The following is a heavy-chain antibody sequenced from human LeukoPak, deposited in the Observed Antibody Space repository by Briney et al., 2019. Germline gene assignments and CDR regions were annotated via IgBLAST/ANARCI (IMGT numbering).Heavy chain of an antibody. CDR3: ARDGRFFTGSPTYYYDSSGYYIDY. D-gene: IGHD3-22*01. J-gene: IGHJ4*02. CDR2: ISSSGSTI. Sequence: GGSLRLSCAASGFTFSSYEMNWVRQAPGKGLEWVSYISSSGSTIYYADSVKGRFTISRDNAKNSLYLQMNSLRAEDTAVYYCARDGRFFTGSPTYYYDSSGYYIDYWGQGTLVTVSS. V-gene: IGHV3-48*03. CDR1: GFTFSSYE.